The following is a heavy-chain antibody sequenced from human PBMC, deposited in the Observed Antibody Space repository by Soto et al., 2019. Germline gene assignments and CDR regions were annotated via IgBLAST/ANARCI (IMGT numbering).Heavy chain of an antibody. D-gene: IGHD3-10*01. Sequence: SETLSLTCTVSGGSISSYYWSWIRQPPGKGLEWIGYIYYSGSTNYNPSLKSRVTISVDTSKNQFSLKLSSVTAADTAVYYCARHGAGAFDIWGQGTMVTVSS. J-gene: IGHJ3*02. CDR1: GGSISSYY. CDR3: ARHGAGAFDI. CDR2: IYYSGST. V-gene: IGHV4-59*08.